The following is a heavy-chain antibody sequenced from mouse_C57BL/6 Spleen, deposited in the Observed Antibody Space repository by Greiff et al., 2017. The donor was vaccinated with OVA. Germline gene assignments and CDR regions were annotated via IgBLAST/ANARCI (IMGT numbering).Heavy chain of an antibody. V-gene: IGHV1-64*01. J-gene: IGHJ3*01. CDR2: IHPNSGST. CDR1: GYTFTSYW. D-gene: IGHD2-9*01. Sequence: QVQLKQPGAELVKPGASVKLSCKASGYTFTSYWMHWVKQRPGQGLEWIGMIHPNSGSTNYNEKFKSKATLTVDKSSSTAYMQLSSLTSEDSAVYYCAKSYYGYDAFAYWGQGTLVTVSA. CDR3: AKSYYGYDAFAY.